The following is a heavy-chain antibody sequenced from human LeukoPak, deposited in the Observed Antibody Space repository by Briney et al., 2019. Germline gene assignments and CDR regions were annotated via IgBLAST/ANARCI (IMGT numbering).Heavy chain of an antibody. CDR2: IYHSGST. CDR1: GDSITSPNW. J-gene: IGHJ4*02. V-gene: IGHV4-4*02. Sequence: PSGTLSLTCDASGDSITSPNWWSWVRQPPGKGLQWIGEIYHSGSTSYNPSLKSRVTIAVDKSRNQSSLKLTSVIAADTAVYYCARVVDTAPYYFDYWGQGTLVTVSS. CDR3: ARVVDTAPYYFDY. D-gene: IGHD5-18*01.